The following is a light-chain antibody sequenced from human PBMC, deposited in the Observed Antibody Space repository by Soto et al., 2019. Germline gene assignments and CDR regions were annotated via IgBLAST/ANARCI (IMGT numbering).Light chain of an antibody. Sequence: SVRTQPASVSGSPGQSIPISCPGTSSEVGGYNYVSWYQQHPGKAPKLMIYDVSDRPSGVSNRFSASKSGNTASLTISGLQAEDEADYYCCSYTRSSTTWVFGTGTKVTVL. CDR1: SSEVGGYNY. CDR3: CSYTRSSTTWV. J-gene: IGLJ1*01. CDR2: DVS. V-gene: IGLV2-14*03.